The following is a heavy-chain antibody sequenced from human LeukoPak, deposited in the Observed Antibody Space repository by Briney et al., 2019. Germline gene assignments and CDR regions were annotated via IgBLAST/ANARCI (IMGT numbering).Heavy chain of an antibody. CDR1: GGTFSSYA. CDR2: IIPIFGTA. Sequence: GASVKVSCKASGGTFSSYAISWVRQAPGQGLEWMGGIIPIFGTANYAQKFQGRVTITTDESTSTAYMELSSLRSEDTAVYYCATDGTGDRPDYWGQGTLVTVSS. D-gene: IGHD7-27*01. J-gene: IGHJ4*02. CDR3: ATDGTGDRPDY. V-gene: IGHV1-69*05.